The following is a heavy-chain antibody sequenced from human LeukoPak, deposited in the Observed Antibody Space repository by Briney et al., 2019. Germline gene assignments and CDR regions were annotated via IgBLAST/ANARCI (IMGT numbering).Heavy chain of an antibody. CDR3: ARAVEMATKYYFDY. V-gene: IGHV4-34*01. CDR1: GXSFXGXX. J-gene: IGHJ4*02. Sequence: PSETLSLTCAVYGXSFXGXXXXXXXXPPXXXXXWXGEIXHSGSTNYNXSLKSRVTISVDTSKNQFSLKLSSVTAADTAVYYXARAVEMATKYYFDYWGQGTLVTVSS. CDR2: IXHSGST. D-gene: IGHD5-24*01.